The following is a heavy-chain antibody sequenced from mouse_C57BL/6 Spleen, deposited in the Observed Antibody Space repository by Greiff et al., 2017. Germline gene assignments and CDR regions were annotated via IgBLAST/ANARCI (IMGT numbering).Heavy chain of an antibody. D-gene: IGHD2-3*01. CDR1: GYTFTSYW. V-gene: IGHV1-53*01. CDR2: INPSNGGT. CDR3: AREGPYDGYYVAWFAY. Sequence: VQLQQPGPELVKPGASVKLSCKASGYTFTSYWMHWVKQRPGQGLEWIGNINPSNGGTNYNEKFKSKATLTVDKASSTAYMQLSSRTSEDSAVYYCAREGPYDGYYVAWFAYWGQGTLVTVSA. J-gene: IGHJ3*01.